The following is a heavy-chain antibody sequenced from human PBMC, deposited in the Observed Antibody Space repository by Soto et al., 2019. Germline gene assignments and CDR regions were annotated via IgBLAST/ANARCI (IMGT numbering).Heavy chain of an antibody. J-gene: IGHJ6*03. CDR1: GYTFTSYG. CDR3: ASVVESTRYSSSWYYYYMDV. D-gene: IGHD6-13*01. V-gene: IGHV1-18*01. CDR2: ISAYNGNT. Sequence: QVQLVQSGAEVKQPGASVKVSCKASGYTFTSYGISWVRQAPGQGLEWMGWISAYNGNTNYAQKLQGRVTMTPDTSTSTAHLAVRSLRSDDTAVYYCASVVESTRYSSSWYYYYMDVWGKGTTVTVSS.